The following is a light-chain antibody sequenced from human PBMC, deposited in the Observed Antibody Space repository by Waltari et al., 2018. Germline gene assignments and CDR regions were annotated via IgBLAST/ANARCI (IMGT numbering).Light chain of an antibody. V-gene: IGKV4-1*01. J-gene: IGKJ4*01. CDR1: QSLLSRSNNKNY. CDR3: QQYYSLPLT. Sequence: DIVMTQSPDSLAVSLGERATFNCKSSQSLLSRSNNKNYLAWYRQKPGQPPKLLIYWASTRESGVPDRFSGSGSGADFTLTISSLQAEDVAVYYCQQYYSLPLTFGGGTKVEI. CDR2: WAS.